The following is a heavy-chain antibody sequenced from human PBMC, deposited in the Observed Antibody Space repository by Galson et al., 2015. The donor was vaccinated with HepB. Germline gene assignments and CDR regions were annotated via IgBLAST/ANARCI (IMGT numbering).Heavy chain of an antibody. CDR3: ARRLVHSHYDYIWGSYRRAGGYYFDY. D-gene: IGHD3-16*02. CDR2: MNPNSGNT. V-gene: IGHV1-8*01. Sequence: SCKASGYTFTSYDINWVRQATGQGLEWMGWMNPNSGNTGYAQKFQGRVTMTRNTSISTAYMELSSLRSEDTAVYYCARRLVHSHYDYIWGSYRRAGGYYFDYWGQGTLVTVSS. J-gene: IGHJ4*02. CDR1: GYTFTSYD.